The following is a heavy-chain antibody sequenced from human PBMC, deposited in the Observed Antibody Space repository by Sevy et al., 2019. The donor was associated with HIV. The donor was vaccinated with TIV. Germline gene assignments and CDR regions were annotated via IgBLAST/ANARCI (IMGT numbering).Heavy chain of an antibody. CDR3: SKGELEVAATSLTDH. D-gene: IGHD6-19*01. CDR2: ISYDASNT. Sequence: GGSLRLSCEASGFSFSTYGMHWVRQAPGKGLEWVAVISYDASNTYYADSVKGRVTISRDNSKNTLYLQMESLRAEDTDVYYCSKGELEVAATSLTDHWGQGTLVTVSS. J-gene: IGHJ5*02. V-gene: IGHV3-30*18. CDR1: GFSFSTYG.